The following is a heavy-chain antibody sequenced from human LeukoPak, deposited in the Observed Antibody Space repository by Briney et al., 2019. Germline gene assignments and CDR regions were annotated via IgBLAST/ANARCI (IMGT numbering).Heavy chain of an antibody. J-gene: IGHJ2*01. Sequence: SVKVSCKTSGGIITNYAISWVRQAPGQGLEWVGVIIPIFGTSNYAQKFQGRVTITADKSTNTAYMELSSLRSEDTAVYYCARVAAAIPRWYFNLWGRGTLVTVSS. D-gene: IGHD2-2*01. V-gene: IGHV1-69*06. CDR2: IIPIFGTS. CDR1: GGIITNYA. CDR3: ARVAAAIPRWYFNL.